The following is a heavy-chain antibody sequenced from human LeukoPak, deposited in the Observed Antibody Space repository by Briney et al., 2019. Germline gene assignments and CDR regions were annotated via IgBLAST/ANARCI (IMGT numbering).Heavy chain of an antibody. CDR2: IYYSGST. Sequence: TSETLSLTCTVSGGSISSSSYYWGWIRQPPGKGLEWIRSIYYSGSTYYNPSLKSRVTISVDTSKNQFSLKLSSVTAADAAVYYCARGTPWGSSLYWGQGTLVTVSS. D-gene: IGHD6-13*01. J-gene: IGHJ4*02. CDR1: GGSISSSSYY. V-gene: IGHV4-39*07. CDR3: ARGTPWGSSLY.